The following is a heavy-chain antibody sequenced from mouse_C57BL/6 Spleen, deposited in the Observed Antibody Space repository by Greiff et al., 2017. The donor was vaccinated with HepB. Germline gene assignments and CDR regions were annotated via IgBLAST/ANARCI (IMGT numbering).Heavy chain of an antibody. CDR1: GFTFSDYY. CDR2: INYDGSST. CDR3: AREDCGLDY. D-gene: IGHD1-1*02. Sequence: EVKLMESEGGLVQPGSSMKLSCTASGFTFSDYYMAWVRQVPEKGLEWVANINYDGSSTYYLDSLKSRFIISRDNAKNILYLQMSSLKSEDTATYYCAREDCGLDYWGQGTTLTVSS. V-gene: IGHV5-16*01. J-gene: IGHJ2*01.